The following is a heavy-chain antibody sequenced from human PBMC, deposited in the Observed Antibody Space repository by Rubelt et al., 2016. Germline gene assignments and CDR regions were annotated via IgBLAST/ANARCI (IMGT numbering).Heavy chain of an antibody. CDR3: ARYYYYMDV. V-gene: IGHV2-70*15. CDR1: GFSLSTSGMC. J-gene: IGHJ6*03. Sequence: QVTLRESGPALVKPTQTLTLTCTFSGFSLSTSGMCVSWIRQPPGKALEWLARIDWDDDKYYSTSLKTRLTLSKDTSTHQVVLTMPNMDPVDTATYYCARYYYYMDVWGKGPTVTVSS. CDR2: IDWDDDK.